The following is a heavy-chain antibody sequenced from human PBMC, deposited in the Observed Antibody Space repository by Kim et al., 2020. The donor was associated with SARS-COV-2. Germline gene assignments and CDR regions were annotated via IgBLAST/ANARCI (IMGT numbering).Heavy chain of an antibody. J-gene: IGHJ1*01. Sequence: VKGRFTISRDNAKNTRYLQMNSLRPEDTAVYYCARASDYGRSSYYGFFHHWGQSALVTVSS. D-gene: IGHD3-22*01. V-gene: IGHV3-74*01. CDR3: ARASDYGRSSYYGFFHH.